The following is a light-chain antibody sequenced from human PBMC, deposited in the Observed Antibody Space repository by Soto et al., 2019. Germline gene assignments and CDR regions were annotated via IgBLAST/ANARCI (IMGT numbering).Light chain of an antibody. Sequence: DIQMTQSPSTLSASVGDRVTITCRASQSISSWLAWYQQKQGKAHKXXIYDASSLESGVPSRFSVSRSGTAGTITISSLQPDDCSTYYGQHYNRYSEAFGQGTKVDI. V-gene: IGKV1-5*01. J-gene: IGKJ1*01. CDR3: QHYNRYSEA. CDR1: QSISSW. CDR2: DAS.